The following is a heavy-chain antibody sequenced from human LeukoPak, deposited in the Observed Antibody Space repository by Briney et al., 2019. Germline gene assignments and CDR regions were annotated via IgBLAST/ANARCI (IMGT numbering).Heavy chain of an antibody. CDR1: GFTFSNYA. Sequence: GGSLRLSCAASGFTFSNYALHWVRQAPGKGLEWVAVVSYDGSNKYYADSVKGRFTISRDNSKNTLYLQMNSLRAEDTAVYYCATDRAAVTTTIDYWGQGTLVTVSS. CDR3: ATDRAAVTTTIDY. CDR2: VSYDGSNK. D-gene: IGHD4-17*01. J-gene: IGHJ4*02. V-gene: IGHV3-30-3*01.